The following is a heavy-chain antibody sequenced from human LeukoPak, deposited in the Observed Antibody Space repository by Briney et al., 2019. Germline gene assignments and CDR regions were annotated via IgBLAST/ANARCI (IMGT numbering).Heavy chain of an antibody. J-gene: IGHJ4*02. CDR3: YCGSGSNFDY. CDR1: GYTFTSHF. CDR2: INPRGGST. D-gene: IGHD3-10*01. Sequence: ASVKVSCKASGYTFTSHFMHWVRQAPGQGLEWMGIINPRGGSTSYTQKFQGRVTMTRDTSTSTVYMELSSLRSEDTAVYYCYCGSGSNFDYWGQGTLVTVSS. V-gene: IGHV1-46*01.